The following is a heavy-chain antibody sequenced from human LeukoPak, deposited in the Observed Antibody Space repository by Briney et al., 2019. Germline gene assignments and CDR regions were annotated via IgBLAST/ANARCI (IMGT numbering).Heavy chain of an antibody. CDR3: AKLGDMASYYFGMDV. CDR2: ISGSGGST. D-gene: IGHD3-16*01. J-gene: IGHJ6*02. V-gene: IGHV3-23*01. Sequence: PGGSLRLSCAASGFTFSSYAMSWVRQAPGKGLEWVSVISGSGGSTNYADSVKGRFTISRDNSKNTLYLQMNSLRAEDTAVYYCAKLGDMASYYFGMDVWGQGTTVTVSS. CDR1: GFTFSSYA.